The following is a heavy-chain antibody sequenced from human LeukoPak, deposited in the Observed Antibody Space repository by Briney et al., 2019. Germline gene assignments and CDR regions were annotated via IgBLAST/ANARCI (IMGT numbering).Heavy chain of an antibody. J-gene: IGHJ4*02. Sequence: LSLTCTVSGGPIRRGGFYWSWIRQPPGKGLEGVGYIFYSGSTLYNPSLKSRVTISVDTSKNQFSLKLSSVTAADTAVYYCARGPRDYYDSSGYYYQPNYYFDYWGQGTLVTVSS. V-gene: IGHV4-31*03. CDR3: ARGPRDYYDSSGYYYQPNYYFDY. CDR1: GGPIRRGGFY. D-gene: IGHD3-22*01. CDR2: IFYSGST.